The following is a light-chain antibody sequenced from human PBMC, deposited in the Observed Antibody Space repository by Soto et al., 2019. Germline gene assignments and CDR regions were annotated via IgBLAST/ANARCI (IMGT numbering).Light chain of an antibody. CDR1: QSVSSY. Sequence: EIVLTQSPATLSLSPGERATLSCRASQSVSSYLAWYQQKPGQAPRLLIYDGSARATGIPARFSGGGSGAEYTLTISSLQSEDFAVYYCQQYGSSGTFGQGTKVDI. V-gene: IGKV3-15*01. CDR2: DGS. CDR3: QQYGSSGT. J-gene: IGKJ1*01.